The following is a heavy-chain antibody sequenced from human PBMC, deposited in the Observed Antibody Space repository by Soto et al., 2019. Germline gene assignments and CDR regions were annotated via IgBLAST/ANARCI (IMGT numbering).Heavy chain of an antibody. V-gene: IGHV3-33*01. CDR2: IWYDGSNK. Sequence: QVQLVESGGGVVQPGRSLRLSCAASGFTFSSYGMHWVRQAPGKGLEWVAVIWYDGSNKYYADSVKGRFTISRDNSKNTLDLQMNSLRAEDTAVYYCARGGDYYGSGTPFDYWGQGTLVTVSS. J-gene: IGHJ4*02. CDR1: GFTFSSYG. D-gene: IGHD3-10*01. CDR3: ARGGDYYGSGTPFDY.